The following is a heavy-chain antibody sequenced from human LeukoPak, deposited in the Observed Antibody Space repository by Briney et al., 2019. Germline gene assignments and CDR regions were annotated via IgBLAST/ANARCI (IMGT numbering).Heavy chain of an antibody. CDR3: ARDTPASSGWYDY. Sequence: GGSLRLSCAASGFTFSSYGMHWVRQAPGKGLEWVAVIWYDGSNKYYADSVKGRFTISRDNSKNTLYLQMNSLRAEDTAVYYCARDTPASSGWYDYWGQGTLVTVSS. D-gene: IGHD6-19*01. V-gene: IGHV3-33*01. CDR2: IWYDGSNK. J-gene: IGHJ4*02. CDR1: GFTFSSYG.